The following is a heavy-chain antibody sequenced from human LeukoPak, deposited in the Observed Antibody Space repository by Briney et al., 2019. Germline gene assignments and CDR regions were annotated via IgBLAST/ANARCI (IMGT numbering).Heavy chain of an antibody. CDR2: TDPNSGDT. J-gene: IGHJ4*02. Sequence: ASVKVSCKASGYSFTGYFIHWVRQAPGQGLEWMGCTDPNSGDTKYAQKFQGRVSMPRDTSTRTAYMELSRLRSDDTAVYFCARSGSTGYSLDYWGQGTLVTVSS. CDR1: GYSFTGYF. V-gene: IGHV1-2*02. D-gene: IGHD3-22*01. CDR3: ARSGSTGYSLDY.